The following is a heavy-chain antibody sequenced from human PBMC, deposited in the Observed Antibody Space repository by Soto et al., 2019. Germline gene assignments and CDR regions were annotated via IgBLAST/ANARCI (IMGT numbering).Heavy chain of an antibody. Sequence: SQTLSLTCAISGDSVSSNSAAWNWIRHSPSRGLEWLGRTYYRSKWYNDYAVSVKSRITINPDTSKNQVSLQLNSVTPEDTAVYYCARGDYGDYLGYYYYYMDVWGKGTTVTVSS. CDR3: ARGDYGDYLGYYYYYMDV. J-gene: IGHJ6*03. CDR1: GDSVSSNSAA. CDR2: TYYRSKWYN. D-gene: IGHD4-17*01. V-gene: IGHV6-1*01.